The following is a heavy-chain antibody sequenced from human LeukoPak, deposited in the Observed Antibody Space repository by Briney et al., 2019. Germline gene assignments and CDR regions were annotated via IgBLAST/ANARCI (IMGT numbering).Heavy chain of an antibody. J-gene: IGHJ6*03. CDR1: GGSFSGYY. Sequence: SETLSLTCAVYGGSFSGYYWSWIRQPPGKGLEWIGEINHSGSTNYNPSLKSRVTISVDTSKNQFSLKLSSVTAADTAVYYCARTLIVVVPAAIRAQDYYYYYYYMDVWGKGTTVTASS. D-gene: IGHD2-2*01. CDR2: INHSGST. CDR3: ARTLIVVVPAAIRAQDYYYYYYYMDV. V-gene: IGHV4-34*01.